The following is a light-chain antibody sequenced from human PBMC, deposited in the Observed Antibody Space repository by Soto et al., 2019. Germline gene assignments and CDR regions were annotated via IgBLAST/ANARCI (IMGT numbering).Light chain of an antibody. CDR3: AACDDPLNDPL. CDR1: SSNIRSNP. V-gene: IGLV1-44*01. CDR2: SDN. Sequence: QSVLTQPPSASGTPGQRVTISCSGRSSNIRSNPVNWYRQLPGTAPRLLIYSDNQRPSGVPDRCSGCKSGTSASLAIRGPHSEDEADYYCAACDDPLNDPLFGGGTKVTVL. J-gene: IGLJ3*02.